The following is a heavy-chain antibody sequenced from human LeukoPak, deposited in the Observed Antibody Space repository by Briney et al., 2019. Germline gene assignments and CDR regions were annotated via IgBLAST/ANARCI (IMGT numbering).Heavy chain of an antibody. CDR1: RGSISGSY. CDR2: IYYTGST. J-gene: IGHJ4*02. D-gene: IGHD3-10*01. V-gene: IGHV4-59*08. Sequence: SETLSLTCAVSRGSISGSYWSWIRQPPGKGLEWIGHIYYTGSTNYNPSFKSRVTMSLDRSKNQFSLKVRSVTAADTAVYYCARHYSSGTYPLDYWGQGTLVTVSS. CDR3: ARHYSSGTYPLDY.